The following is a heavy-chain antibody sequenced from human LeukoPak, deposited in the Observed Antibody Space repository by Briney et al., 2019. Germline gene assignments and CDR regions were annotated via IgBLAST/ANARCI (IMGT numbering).Heavy chain of an antibody. CDR3: AREGIAVAVDY. V-gene: IGHV1-46*01. CDR1: GYTFTSYY. Sequence: VASVKVSCKASGYTFTSYYMHWVRQAPGQGLEWMGIINPSGGSTSYAQKFQGGVTMTRDTSTSTVYMELSSLRSEDTAVYYCAREGIAVAVDYWGQGTLVTVSS. D-gene: IGHD6-19*01. J-gene: IGHJ4*02. CDR2: INPSGGST.